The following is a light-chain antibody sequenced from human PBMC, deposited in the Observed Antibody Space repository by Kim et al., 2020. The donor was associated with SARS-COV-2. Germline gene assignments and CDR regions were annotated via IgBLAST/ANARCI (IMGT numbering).Light chain of an antibody. CDR2: EDN. CDR3: QTWDRGTWM. J-gene: IGLJ3*02. Sequence: GSPGQTAHISSTGSPLRDRHACGYQQKTGQSPVMGMYEDNKRPSGIPERFSGSNSGNTATLTISGTQAMDEADYYCQTWDRGTWMFSGGTQLTV. V-gene: IGLV3-1*01. CDR1: PLRDRH.